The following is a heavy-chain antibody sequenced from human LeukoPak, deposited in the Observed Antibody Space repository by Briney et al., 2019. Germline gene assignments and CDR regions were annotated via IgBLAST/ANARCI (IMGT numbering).Heavy chain of an antibody. V-gene: IGHV3-64*04. CDR3: ARDSTAGGFDY. J-gene: IGHJ4*02. CDR2: ISSNGGST. CDR1: GFIFSTYA. D-gene: IGHD2-21*02. Sequence: GGSLRLSCSASGFIFSTYAMHWVRQAPGKGLEYVSAISSNGGSTYYADSVKGRFTISRDNSKNTLYLQMNSLRAEDTAVYYCARDSTAGGFDYWGQGTLVTVSS.